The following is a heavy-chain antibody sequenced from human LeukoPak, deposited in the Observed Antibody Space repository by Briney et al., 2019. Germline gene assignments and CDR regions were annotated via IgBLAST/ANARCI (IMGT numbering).Heavy chain of an antibody. J-gene: IGHJ4*02. CDR1: GGSISSYY. CDR2: INHSGST. D-gene: IGHD1-26*01. Sequence: NPSETLSLTCTVSGGSISSYYWSWIRQPPGKGLEWIGEINHSGSTNYNPSLKSRVTISVDTSKDQFSLKLSSVTAADTAVYYCARHVGWVGAKRLDYWGQGTLVTVSS. V-gene: IGHV4-34*01. CDR3: ARHVGWVGAKRLDY.